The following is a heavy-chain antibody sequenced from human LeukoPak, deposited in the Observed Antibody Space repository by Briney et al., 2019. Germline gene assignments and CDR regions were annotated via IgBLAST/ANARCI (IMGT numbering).Heavy chain of an antibody. D-gene: IGHD6-13*01. CDR3: AKSDEQQLVIH. CDR1: GFTFSSYG. CDR2: ISYDGSNK. Sequence: GGSLRLSCAASGFTFSSYGMHWVRQAPGKGLEWVAVISYDGSNKYYADSVKGRFTISRDNSKNTLYLQMNSLRAEDTAVYYCAKSDEQQLVIHWGQGTLVTVSS. J-gene: IGHJ4*02. V-gene: IGHV3-30*18.